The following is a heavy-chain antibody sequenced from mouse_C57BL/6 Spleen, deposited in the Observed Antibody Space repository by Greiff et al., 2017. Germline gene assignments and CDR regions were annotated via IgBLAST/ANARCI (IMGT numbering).Heavy chain of an antibody. J-gene: IGHJ2*01. D-gene: IGHD1-1*01. CDR2: IDPSDSYT. CDR3: ARGDSTRGFDY. Sequence: QVQLQQPGAGLVKPGASVKLSCKASGYTFTSYWMQWVKQRPGQGLEWIGEIDPSDSYTNYNQKFKGKATLTVDTSSSTAYMQLSSLTSEDSAVYYCARGDSTRGFDYWGQGTTLTVSS. CDR1: GYTFTSYW. V-gene: IGHV1-50*01.